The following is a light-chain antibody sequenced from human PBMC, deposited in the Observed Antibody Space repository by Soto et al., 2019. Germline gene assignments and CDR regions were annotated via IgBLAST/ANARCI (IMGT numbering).Light chain of an antibody. CDR2: DVS. V-gene: IGKV3-20*01. Sequence: EIVLTQSPGTLSLSPGEGATPSCRASQSVSSSLLAWFQQKPGQAPRLLIHDVSSRATGIPDRFSGSGSGTDFTLSISRLEPEDFAVYYCHQYGSSPLTFGQGTKLEIK. CDR3: HQYGSSPLT. J-gene: IGKJ2*01. CDR1: QSVSSSL.